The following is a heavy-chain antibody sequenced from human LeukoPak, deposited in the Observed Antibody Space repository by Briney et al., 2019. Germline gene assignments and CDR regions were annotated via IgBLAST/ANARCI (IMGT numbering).Heavy chain of an antibody. D-gene: IGHD4-17*01. Sequence: PGGSLRLSCAASGFTFSSYGMHWVRQAPGKGLEWVAVIWYDGSNKYYADSVKGRFTISRDNSKNTLYLQMNSLRAEDTVVYYCAKGLYGDYEPGFDYWGQGTLVTVSS. CDR3: AKGLYGDYEPGFDY. CDR1: GFTFSSYG. V-gene: IGHV3-33*06. CDR2: IWYDGSNK. J-gene: IGHJ4*02.